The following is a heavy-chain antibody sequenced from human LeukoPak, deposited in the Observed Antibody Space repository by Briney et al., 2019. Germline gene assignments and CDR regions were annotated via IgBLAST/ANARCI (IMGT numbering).Heavy chain of an antibody. J-gene: IGHJ4*02. CDR3: ARDLGYSYGYYFDY. CDR2: ISSGSGTI. D-gene: IGHD5-18*01. V-gene: IGHV3-48*01. CDR1: GFTFNSHN. Sequence: GGPLRLSCAASGFTFNSHNMNWVRQAPGKGLEWVSYISSGSGTIYYADSVKGRFTISRDNAKNSLYLQMNSLRAEDTAVYYCARDLGYSYGYYFDYWGQGTLVTVSS.